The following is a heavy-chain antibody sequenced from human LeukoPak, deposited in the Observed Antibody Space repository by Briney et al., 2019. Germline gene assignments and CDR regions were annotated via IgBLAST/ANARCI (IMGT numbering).Heavy chain of an antibody. CDR1: GFTPNNYW. V-gene: IGHV3-7*01. J-gene: IGHJ4*02. Sequence: PGGSLRLSCAASGFTPNNYWMTWVRQAPGKGLEWVATIKHDGRDKHNVDSVKGRFAISRDNANNSVHLQMNSLRAEDTAVYFCARSYTASGYYYGVAYWGEGTLVCVSS. D-gene: IGHD3-22*01. CDR2: IKHDGRDK. CDR3: ARSYTASGYYYGVAY.